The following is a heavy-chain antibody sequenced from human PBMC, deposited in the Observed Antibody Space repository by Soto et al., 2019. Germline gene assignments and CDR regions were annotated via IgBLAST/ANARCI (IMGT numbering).Heavy chain of an antibody. Sequence: PGESLKISCKGSGYSFTSYWIGWVRQMPGKVLEWMGIIYPGDSDTRYSPSSQGQVTISADKSISTAYLQWSSLKASDTAMYYCARHGCSSTSCYTFYYYGMDVWGQGXTVTVYS. CDR3: ARHGCSSTSCYTFYYYGMDV. D-gene: IGHD2-2*02. CDR2: IYPGDSDT. J-gene: IGHJ6*02. V-gene: IGHV5-51*01. CDR1: GYSFTSYW.